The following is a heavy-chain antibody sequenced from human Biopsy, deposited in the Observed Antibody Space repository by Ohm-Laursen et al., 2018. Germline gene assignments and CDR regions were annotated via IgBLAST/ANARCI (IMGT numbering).Heavy chain of an antibody. Sequence: SDTLSLTWPVSGGSISSFYWTWIRQPPGKGPEWIGDISDSGSTNYKPSLKSRVIISVDTSKNQFSLNLSSVTAADTAVYYCARRGSGGRSFDHWGQGTLVTVSS. CDR1: GGSISSFY. D-gene: IGHD2-15*01. CDR3: ARRGSGGRSFDH. V-gene: IGHV4-59*08. J-gene: IGHJ4*02. CDR2: ISDSGST.